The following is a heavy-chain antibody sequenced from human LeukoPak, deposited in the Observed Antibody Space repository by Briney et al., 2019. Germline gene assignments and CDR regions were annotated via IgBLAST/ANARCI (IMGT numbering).Heavy chain of an antibody. CDR2: IKSKTDGGTT. V-gene: IGHV3-15*01. CDR1: GFTFSNVW. CDR3: TPSIAVADSLDY. Sequence: PGGSLRLSCAASGFTFSNVWMSWVRQAPGKGLEWVGRIKSKTDGGTTDYAAPVKGRFTISRDDSKNTLNLQMNSLKTEDTAVYYCTPSIAVADSLDYWGQGTLVTVSS. D-gene: IGHD6-19*01. J-gene: IGHJ4*02.